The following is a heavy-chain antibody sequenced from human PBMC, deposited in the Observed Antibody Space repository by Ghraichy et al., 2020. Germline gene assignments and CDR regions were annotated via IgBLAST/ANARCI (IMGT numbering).Heavy chain of an antibody. D-gene: IGHD3-22*01. J-gene: IGHJ4*02. Sequence: SQTISLTCTVSGASISSESYYWGWIRQPPGKGLGWIGNIYYNGNTNYNPSLKSRVTISVDTSKNQFSLKLTSVTAADTAVYFCARGMTYYYDSSTYLLDYWGQGTLVTVSS. V-gene: IGHV4-39*01. CDR2: IYYNGNT. CDR3: ARGMTYYYDSSTYLLDY. CDR1: GASISSESYY.